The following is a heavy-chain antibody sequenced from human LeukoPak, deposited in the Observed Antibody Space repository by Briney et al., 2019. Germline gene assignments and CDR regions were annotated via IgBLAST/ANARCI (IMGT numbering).Heavy chain of an antibody. Sequence: SETLSLTCTVSGGSISSYYWSWIRQPPGKGLEWIGYIYYSGSTNYNPSLKSRVTISVDTSKNQFSLKLSSVTAADTAVYYCARHTSYYYDSSGYSSDAFDIWGQGTMVTVSS. J-gene: IGHJ3*02. CDR1: GGSISSYY. CDR3: ARHTSYYYDSSGYSSDAFDI. CDR2: IYYSGST. V-gene: IGHV4-59*08. D-gene: IGHD3-22*01.